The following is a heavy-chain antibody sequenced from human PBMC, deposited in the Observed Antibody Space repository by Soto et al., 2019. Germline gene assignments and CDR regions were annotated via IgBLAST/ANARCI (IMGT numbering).Heavy chain of an antibody. CDR2: IYYSGNT. Sequence: QVQLQESGPGLVKPSQTLSLTCTVSGGSTSSDNYWSWIRQPPGKGLEWIGHIYYSGNTDYNPSLKSRPARSIDTSKSQFALKLSSVTAADTAVYFCSREGGESSDGLYYFDSWGQGALVTVSS. D-gene: IGHD3-16*01. V-gene: IGHV4-30-4*01. J-gene: IGHJ4*02. CDR3: SREGGESSDGLYYFDS. CDR1: GGSTSSDNY.